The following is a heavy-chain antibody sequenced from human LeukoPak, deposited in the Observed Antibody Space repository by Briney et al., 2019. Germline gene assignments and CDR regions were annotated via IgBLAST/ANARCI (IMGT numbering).Heavy chain of an antibody. Sequence: GASVKVSCKASGYTFTSYYMHWVRQAPGQGLEWMGIINPSGGSTSYAQKFQGRVTMTRDTSISTAYMELSRLRSDDTAVYYCARLYSSSSGAGYYYYYMDVWGKGTTVTVSS. CDR1: GYTFTSYY. CDR3: ARLYSSSSGAGYYYYYMDV. J-gene: IGHJ6*03. CDR2: INPSGGST. D-gene: IGHD6-6*01. V-gene: IGHV1-46*01.